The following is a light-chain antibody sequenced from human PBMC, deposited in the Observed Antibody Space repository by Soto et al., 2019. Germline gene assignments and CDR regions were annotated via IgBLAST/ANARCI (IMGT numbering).Light chain of an antibody. J-gene: IGKJ1*01. CDR1: QSVGSL. Sequence: DIVLTQSPATLSVSPGERATLSCRASQSVGSLLAWYQQKPGQAPRLLIYRASSRATGISDRFSGSGSGTDFTLTITRLEPEDFAVYHCQQYDGSPRTFGQGTKVDI. CDR3: QQYDGSPRT. V-gene: IGKV3-20*01. CDR2: RAS.